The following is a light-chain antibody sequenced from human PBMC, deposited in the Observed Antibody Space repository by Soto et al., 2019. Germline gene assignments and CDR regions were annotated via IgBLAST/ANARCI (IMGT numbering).Light chain of an antibody. J-gene: IGKJ2*01. CDR2: DVS. V-gene: IGKV3-15*01. Sequence: EIVMTQSPATLSVSPGERATLSCRASQSVDSDLAWYQQKPGQAPRLLIYDVSTRATGIPARFGGSGSGTEFTLTISSLQSEDFAVYYCQQYDSWPYTFGQGTKLVIK. CDR3: QQYDSWPYT. CDR1: QSVDSD.